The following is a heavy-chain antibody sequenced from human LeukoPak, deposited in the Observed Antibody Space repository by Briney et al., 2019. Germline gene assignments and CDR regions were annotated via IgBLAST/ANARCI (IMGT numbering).Heavy chain of an antibody. V-gene: IGHV3-23*01. D-gene: IGHD6-19*01. CDR2: ISGSGDKT. CDR3: VRRGDASSGWGDHDF. Sequence: TGGSLRLSCAASGFSFSNYAMSWVRQAPARGPEWVSTISGSGDKTFYADSVKGRLTISRDNSKNMVHLQMNSLTGEDTALYYCVRRGDASSGWGDHDFWGQGALVTVSS. J-gene: IGHJ4*02. CDR1: GFSFSNYA.